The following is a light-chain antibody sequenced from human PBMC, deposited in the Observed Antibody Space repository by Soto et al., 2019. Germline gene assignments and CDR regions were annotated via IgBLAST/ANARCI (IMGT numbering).Light chain of an antibody. V-gene: IGLV4-69*01. CDR1: SGHSSYA. CDR2: LNSDGSH. J-gene: IGLJ3*02. CDR3: QTWGTGIQV. Sequence: QPVLTQSPSASASLGASVKLTCTLSSGHSSYAIAWHQQQPEKGPRYLMKLNSDGSHSKGDGIPDRFSGSSSGAERYLTIPRLQSEDEADYYCQTWGTGIQVFGGGTPLTVL.